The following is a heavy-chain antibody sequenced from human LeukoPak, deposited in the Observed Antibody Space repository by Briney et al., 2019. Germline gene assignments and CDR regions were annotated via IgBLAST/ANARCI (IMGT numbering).Heavy chain of an antibody. D-gene: IGHD1-1*01. V-gene: IGHV4-61*02. CDR3: ANRTDVRGYFDY. CDR2: IYTSGST. J-gene: IGHJ4*02. Sequence: PSETLSLTCTVSGGSISSGSYYWSWIRQPAGKGLEWIGRIYTSGSTNYNPSLKSRVTISVDTSKNQFSLKLSSVTAADTAVYYCANRTDVRGYFDYWGQGTLVTVSS. CDR1: GGSISSGSYY.